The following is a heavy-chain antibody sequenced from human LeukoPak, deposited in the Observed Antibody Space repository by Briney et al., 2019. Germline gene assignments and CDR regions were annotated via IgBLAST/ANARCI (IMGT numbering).Heavy chain of an antibody. J-gene: IGHJ4*02. Sequence: GGSLRLSCAASGFTFSSYGMHWVRQAPGKGLEWVAVISYDGSNKYYADSVKGRFTISRDNSKNTLYLQMNSLRAEDTAVYYCAKDPPDYYDFWSGYYEPYWGQGTLVTVSS. CDR1: GFTFSSYG. D-gene: IGHD3-3*01. CDR2: ISYDGSNK. CDR3: AKDPPDYYDFWSGYYEPY. V-gene: IGHV3-30*18.